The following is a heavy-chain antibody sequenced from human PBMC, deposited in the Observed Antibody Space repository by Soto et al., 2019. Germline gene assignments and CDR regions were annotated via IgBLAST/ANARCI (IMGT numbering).Heavy chain of an antibody. CDR1: GGTFSSYA. D-gene: IGHD6-13*01. CDR2: IIPIFGTA. V-gene: IGHV1-69*06. CDR3: ASPTADYLAADGPLYYYGMDV. J-gene: IGHJ6*02. Sequence: SVKVSCKASGGTFSSYAISWVRQAPGQGLEWMGGIIPIFGTANYAQKFQGRVTITADKSTSTAYMELSSLRSEDTAVYYCASPTADYLAADGPLYYYGMDVWGQGTTVTVYS.